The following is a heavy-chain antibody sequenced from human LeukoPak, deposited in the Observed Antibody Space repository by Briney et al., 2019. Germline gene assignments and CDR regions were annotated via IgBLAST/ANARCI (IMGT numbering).Heavy chain of an antibody. CDR1: GGSFSGYY. CDR3: ARDHITMVRGGTGFDH. CDR2: INHSGST. D-gene: IGHD3-10*01. J-gene: IGHJ4*02. V-gene: IGHV4-34*01. Sequence: SETLSLTCAVYGGSFSGYYWSWIRQPPEKGLEWIGEINHSGSTNYNPSLKSRVTISVDTSKNQFSLKLSSVTAADTAVYYCARDHITMVRGGTGFDHWGQGTLVTVSS.